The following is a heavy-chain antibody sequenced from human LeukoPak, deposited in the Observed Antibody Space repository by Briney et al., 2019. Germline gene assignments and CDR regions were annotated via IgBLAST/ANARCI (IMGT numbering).Heavy chain of an antibody. D-gene: IGHD3-16*01. CDR3: ARGPLIGPIDY. J-gene: IGHJ4*02. CDR1: GDSISSGDYY. Sequence: SETLSLTCTVSGDSISSGDYYWSWIRQPAGKGLEWIGRISSSGSTNYNPSLKSRVTISVDTSKNQFSLKLTSVTAADTAVYYCARGPLIGPIDYWGQGTLVTVSS. V-gene: IGHV4-61*02. CDR2: ISSSGST.